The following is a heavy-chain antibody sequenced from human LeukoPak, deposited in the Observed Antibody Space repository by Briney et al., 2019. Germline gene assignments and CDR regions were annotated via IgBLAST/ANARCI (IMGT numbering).Heavy chain of an antibody. V-gene: IGHV3-30*16. J-gene: IGHJ4*02. Sequence: GRSLRLSCAASGFTFSSYAMHWVRQAPGKGLEWVAVISYDGSNKYYADSVKGRFTISRDNSKNTLYLQMNSLRAEDTAVYYCARGLRVVPAAHHLDYWGQGTLVTGSS. CDR3: ARGLRVVPAAHHLDY. CDR2: ISYDGSNK. CDR1: GFTFSSYA. D-gene: IGHD2-2*01.